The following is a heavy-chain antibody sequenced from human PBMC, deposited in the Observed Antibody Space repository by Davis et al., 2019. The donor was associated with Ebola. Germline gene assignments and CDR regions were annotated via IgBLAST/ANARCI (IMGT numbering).Heavy chain of an antibody. CDR3: ASTPHIVEYGMDV. Sequence: GGSLRLSCAVSGFNLRAYAIHWVRQAPGKGLEWVSYISSSSSTIYYADSVKGRFTISRDNAKNSLYLQMNSLRDEDTAVYYCASTPHIVEYGMDVWGQGTTVTVSS. CDR2: ISSSSSTI. D-gene: IGHD5-12*01. CDR1: GFNLRAYA. V-gene: IGHV3-48*02. J-gene: IGHJ6*02.